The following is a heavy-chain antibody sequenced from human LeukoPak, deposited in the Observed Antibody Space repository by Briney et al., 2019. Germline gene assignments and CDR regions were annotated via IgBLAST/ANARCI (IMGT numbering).Heavy chain of an antibody. CDR1: GGTFSSYA. D-gene: IGHD3-10*01. Sequence: SVKVSCKASGGTFSSYAISWVRQAPGQGLEWMGGIIPIFGTANYAQKFQGRVTITADKSTSTAYMELSSLRSEDTAVYYCAREIGPIPGTYYYGSGRPLNWFDPWGQGTLVTVSS. V-gene: IGHV1-69*06. CDR3: AREIGPIPGTYYYGSGRPLNWFDP. J-gene: IGHJ5*02. CDR2: IIPIFGTA.